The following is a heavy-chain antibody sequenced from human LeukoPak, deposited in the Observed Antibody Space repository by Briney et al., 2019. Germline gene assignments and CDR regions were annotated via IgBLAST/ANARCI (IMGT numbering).Heavy chain of an antibody. D-gene: IGHD3-10*01. V-gene: IGHV1-24*01. CDR1: GYTRTELS. CDR2: FDPEDGET. CDR3: ATDLNGEPYRGAIYGMDV. Sequence: GASVKVSCKVSGYTRTELSMHWVRQAPGKGLEWMGGFDPEDGETIYAQKFQGRVTMTEDTSTDTAYMELSSLRSEDTAVYYCATDLNGEPYRGAIYGMDVWGQGTTVTVSS. J-gene: IGHJ6*02.